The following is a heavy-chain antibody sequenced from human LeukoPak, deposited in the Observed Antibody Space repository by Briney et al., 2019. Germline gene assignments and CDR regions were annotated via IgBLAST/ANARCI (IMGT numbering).Heavy chain of an antibody. V-gene: IGHV3-23*01. CDR1: GFTFSSYA. J-gene: IGHJ4*02. Sequence: GGSLRLSCAASGFTFSSYAMSWVRQAPGKGLEWVSAISGSGGSTYYADSVKGRFTISRDNSKNTLYLQMNSLRAEDTAVYYCAKGSKRELLPKYYFDYWGQGTLVTVYS. D-gene: IGHD1-26*01. CDR3: AKGSKRELLPKYYFDY. CDR2: ISGSGGST.